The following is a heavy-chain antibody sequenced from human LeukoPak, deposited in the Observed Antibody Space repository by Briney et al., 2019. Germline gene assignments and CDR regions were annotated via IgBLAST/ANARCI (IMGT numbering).Heavy chain of an antibody. CDR1: GFTFRSYG. CDR3: AKGFWSDYNWFDP. Sequence: PGGSLRLSCAASGFTFRSYGMHWVRQAPGKGLEWVAFIRYDGSNKYYADSVKGRFTISRDNSKNTLYLQMNSLRAEDTAVYYCAKGFWSDYNWFDPWGQGTLVTVSS. J-gene: IGHJ5*02. D-gene: IGHD3-3*01. CDR2: IRYDGSNK. V-gene: IGHV3-30*02.